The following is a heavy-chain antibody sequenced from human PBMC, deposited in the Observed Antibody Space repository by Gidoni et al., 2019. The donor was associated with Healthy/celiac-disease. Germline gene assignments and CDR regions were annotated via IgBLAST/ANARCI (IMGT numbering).Heavy chain of an antibody. J-gene: IGHJ6*02. CDR3: AKDLEAVAGYGMDV. D-gene: IGHD6-19*01. CDR2: ISWNSGSI. V-gene: IGHV3-9*01. Sequence: EVQLVESGGGLVPPGRSLRLSCAASGFTFDDYAMHWVRQAPGKGLEWVSGISWNSGSIGYADSGKGRFTISRDNAKNSLYLQMNSLRAEDTALYYCAKDLEAVAGYGMDVWGQGTTVTVSS. CDR1: GFTFDDYA.